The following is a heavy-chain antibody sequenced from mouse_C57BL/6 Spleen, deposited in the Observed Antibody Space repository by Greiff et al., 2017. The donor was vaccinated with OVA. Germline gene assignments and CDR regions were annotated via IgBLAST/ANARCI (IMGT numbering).Heavy chain of an antibody. CDR3: ARDGYLAY. V-gene: IGHV1-64*01. CDR2: IHPNSGST. D-gene: IGHD2-3*01. J-gene: IGHJ2*01. Sequence: QVQLQQPGAELVKPGASVQLSCKASGYTFTSYWLPWVKQRPGQGLEWIGMIHPNSGSTNYNEKFKSKATLTVDKSSSTAYMQLSSLTSEDSAVYYCARDGYLAYWGQGTTLTVAS. CDR1: GYTFTSYW.